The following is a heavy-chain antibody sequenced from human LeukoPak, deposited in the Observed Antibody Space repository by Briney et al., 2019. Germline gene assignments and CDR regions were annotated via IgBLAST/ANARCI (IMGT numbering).Heavy chain of an antibody. J-gene: IGHJ4*02. V-gene: IGHV1-8*01. CDR1: GYTFTSYD. D-gene: IGHD1-26*01. CDR3: ARDDWSYSFDY. CDR2: MNPNSGNT. Sequence: GASVEVSCKASGYTFTSYDINWVRQATGQGLEWMGWMNPNSGNTGYAQKFQGRVTMTRNTSVSTAYMELSSLRSEDTAVYCCARDDWSYSFDYWGQGTLVTVSS.